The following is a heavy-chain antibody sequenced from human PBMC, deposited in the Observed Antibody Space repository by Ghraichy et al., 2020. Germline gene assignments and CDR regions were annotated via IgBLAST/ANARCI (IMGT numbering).Heavy chain of an antibody. CDR1: GGSISSSSFY. CDR3: ARHVEYCSSSSCYAFDY. Sequence: SETLSLTCTVSGGSISSSSFYWGWIRQPPGKGLEWIGSMYYSGSTNYNPSLKSRVTISVDTSKIQFSLKLSSVTAADTAVYYCARHVEYCSSSSCYAFDYGGQGNLVTVSS. D-gene: IGHD2-2*01. J-gene: IGHJ4*02. CDR2: MYYSGST. V-gene: IGHV4-39*01.